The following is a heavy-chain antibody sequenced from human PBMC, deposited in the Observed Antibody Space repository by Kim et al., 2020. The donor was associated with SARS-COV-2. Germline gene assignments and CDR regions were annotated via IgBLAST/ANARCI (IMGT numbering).Heavy chain of an antibody. CDR1: GYSITEYA. J-gene: IGHJ5*01. Sequence: ASVKVSCKDSGYSITEYAVNWMRQAPGQGLEWMGWINTRTGNPSYAQGFTGRFAFSLDTSVDTAYLEINSLETKDTASYYCAREIQLYANTWFDSWGQGTLVTVSS. CDR2: INTRTGNP. CDR3: AREIQLYANTWFDS. D-gene: IGHD1-1*01. V-gene: IGHV7-4-1*02.